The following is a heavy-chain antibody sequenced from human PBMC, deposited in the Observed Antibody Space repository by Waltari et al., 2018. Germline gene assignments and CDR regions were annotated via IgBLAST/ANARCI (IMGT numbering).Heavy chain of an antibody. V-gene: IGHV4-59*01. CDR2: IYSSGST. CDR3: ARRFPYGMDV. Sequence: QVQLQESGPGLVKPSETLSLTCTVSGGSISSYYWSWIRQPPGKGLEWIGYIYSSGSTNYNPSLKSRVTISVDTSKNQFSLKLSSVTAADTAVYYCARRFPYGMDVWGQGTTVTVSS. CDR1: GGSISSYY. J-gene: IGHJ6*02. D-gene: IGHD3-10*01.